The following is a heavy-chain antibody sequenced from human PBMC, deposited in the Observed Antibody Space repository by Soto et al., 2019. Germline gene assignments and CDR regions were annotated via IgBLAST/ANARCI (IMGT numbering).Heavy chain of an antibody. CDR3: AKALVGEVGATDY. V-gene: IGHV3-23*01. CDR1: GFTFSNYA. J-gene: IGHJ4*02. Sequence: GGSLRLSCTASGFTFSNYAMSWVRQAPGKGLEWVSTITRTDSTYYADSVKGRFTISRDNSRNTLYLQMNSLGAEDAALYYCAKALVGEVGATDYWGQGTLVTVSS. D-gene: IGHD1-26*01. CDR2: ITRTDST.